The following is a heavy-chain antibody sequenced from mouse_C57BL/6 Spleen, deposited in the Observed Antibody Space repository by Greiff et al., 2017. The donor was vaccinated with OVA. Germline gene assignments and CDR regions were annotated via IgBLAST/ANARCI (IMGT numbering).Heavy chain of an antibody. Sequence: EVQLQESGGGLVQPGGSMKLSCAASGFTFSDAWMDWVRQSPEKGLEWVAEIRNKANNHATYYAESVKGRFTISRDDSKSSVYLQMNSLRAEDTGIYYCTRTFYYGSPFDYWGQGTTLTVSS. V-gene: IGHV6-6*01. D-gene: IGHD1-1*01. CDR2: IRNKANNHAT. CDR3: TRTFYYGSPFDY. J-gene: IGHJ2*01. CDR1: GFTFSDAW.